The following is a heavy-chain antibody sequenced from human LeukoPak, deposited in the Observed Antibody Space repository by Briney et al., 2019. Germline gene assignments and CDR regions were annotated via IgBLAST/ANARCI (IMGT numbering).Heavy chain of an antibody. Sequence: SETLSLTCNVSGGSISSYYWSWIRQPAGKGLEWIGRIYSSGRTNYNPSLKSRVTMSVDMSKNQFSLKLSSVTAADTAVYYCARELDYGDNTLYNWVDPWGQGTLVTVSS. CDR2: IYSSGRT. CDR1: GGSISSYY. V-gene: IGHV4-4*07. J-gene: IGHJ5*02. D-gene: IGHD4-17*01. CDR3: ARELDYGDNTLYNWVDP.